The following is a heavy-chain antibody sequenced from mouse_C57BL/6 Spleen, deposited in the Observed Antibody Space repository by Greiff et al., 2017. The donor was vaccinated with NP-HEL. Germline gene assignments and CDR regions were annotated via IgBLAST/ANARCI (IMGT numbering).Heavy chain of an antibody. CDR3: AIVPDY. Sequence: VQLVESGPGLVQPSQSLSIPCTVSGFSLTSYGVHWVRQSPGKGLEWLGVIWRGGSTDYNAAFMSRLSITKENSKSQVFFKRNSLQADDNAIYSGAIVPDYLGQGTTLTVSS. CDR1: GFSLTSYG. J-gene: IGHJ2*01. CDR2: IWRGGST. V-gene: IGHV2-5*01.